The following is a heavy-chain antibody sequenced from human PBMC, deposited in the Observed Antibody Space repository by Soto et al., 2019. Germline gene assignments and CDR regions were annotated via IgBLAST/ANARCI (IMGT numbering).Heavy chain of an antibody. Sequence: QVWLQESDPGLVKPSETLSLTCTVSGGSISSYYWSWIRQPPGKGLEWIGYMYNTGSTIYNPSLKSRVTISVDTSKNQFSLKLNSVTAADTAVYYCARDLWGYCGADCYPLDVWGQGTTVTVSS. J-gene: IGHJ6*02. CDR3: ARDLWGYCGADCYPLDV. CDR1: GGSISSYY. V-gene: IGHV4-59*01. D-gene: IGHD2-21*02. CDR2: MYNTGST.